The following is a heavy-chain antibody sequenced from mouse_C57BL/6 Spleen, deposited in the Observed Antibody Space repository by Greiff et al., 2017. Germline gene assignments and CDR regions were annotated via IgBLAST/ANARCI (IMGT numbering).Heavy chain of an antibody. D-gene: IGHD1-1*01. CDR3: ARLITTVVADYFYY. CDR2: ISYDGSN. J-gene: IGHJ2*01. V-gene: IGHV3-6*01. CDR1: GYSITSGYY. Sequence: EVKLMESGPGLVKPSQSLSLTCSVTGYSITSGYYWNWIRQFPGNKLEWMGYISYDGSNNYNPSLKNRISITRDTTKNQFFLKLNSVTTEDTATYYCARLITTVVADYFYYWGQGTTLTVSS.